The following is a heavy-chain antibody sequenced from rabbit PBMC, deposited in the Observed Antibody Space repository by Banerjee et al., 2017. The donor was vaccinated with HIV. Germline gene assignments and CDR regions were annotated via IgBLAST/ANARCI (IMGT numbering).Heavy chain of an antibody. D-gene: IGHD2-1*01. J-gene: IGHJ3*01. Sequence: QQQLEEAGGGLVKPGASLTLTCTASGFSFSSAYWICWVRQAPGKGLEWIACIYGGSSGSAYYASWAKGRFTISKTSSTTVTLQMTSLTVADTATYLCARAPRDSYDDYGDNLWGQGTLV. CDR3: ARAPRDSYDDYGDNL. V-gene: IGHV1S45*01. CDR2: IYGGSSGSA. CDR1: GFSFSSAYW.